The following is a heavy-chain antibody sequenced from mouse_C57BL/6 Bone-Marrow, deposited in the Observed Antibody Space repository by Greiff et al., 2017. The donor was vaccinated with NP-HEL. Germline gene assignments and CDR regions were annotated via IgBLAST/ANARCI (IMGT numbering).Heavy chain of an antibody. CDR1: GYTFTDYE. J-gene: IGHJ3*01. Sequence: QVHVKQSGAELVRPGASVTLSCKASGYTFTDYEMHWVKQTPVHGLEWIGAIDPETGGTAYNQKFKGKAILTADKSSSTAYMELRSLTSEDSAVYYCTRSWGFAYWGQGTLVTVSA. V-gene: IGHV1-15*01. CDR2: IDPETGGT. D-gene: IGHD4-1*01. CDR3: TRSWGFAY.